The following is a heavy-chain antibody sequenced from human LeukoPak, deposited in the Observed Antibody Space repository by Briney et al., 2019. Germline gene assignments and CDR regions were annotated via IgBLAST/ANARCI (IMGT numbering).Heavy chain of an antibody. D-gene: IGHD3-10*01. V-gene: IGHV3-11*04. Sequence: FSAASGFTFSSSPMNWVRLAPGKGLEWLSSICRSADSIFYANSVKGRFTISRDNDKTTLYLQMNSLRAEDTAVYYCASELYFWGQGTLVTVSS. J-gene: IGHJ4*02. CDR1: GFTFSSSP. CDR3: ASELYF. CDR2: ICRSADSI.